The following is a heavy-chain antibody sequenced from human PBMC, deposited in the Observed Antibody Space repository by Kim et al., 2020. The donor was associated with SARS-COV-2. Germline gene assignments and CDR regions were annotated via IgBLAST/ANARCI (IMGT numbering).Heavy chain of an antibody. D-gene: IGHD6-6*01. CDR1: GGSFSGYY. CDR3: ARAAAARLNWFDP. V-gene: IGHV4-34*01. CDR2: INHSGST. J-gene: IGHJ5*02. Sequence: SETLSLTCAVYGGSFSGYYWSWIRQPPGKGLEWIGEINHSGSTNYNPSLKSRVTISVDTSKNQFSLKLSSVTAADTAVYYCARAAAARLNWFDPWGQGTLVTVSS.